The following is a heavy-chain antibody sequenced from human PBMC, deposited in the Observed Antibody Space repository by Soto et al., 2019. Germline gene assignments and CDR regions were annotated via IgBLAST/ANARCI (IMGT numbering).Heavy chain of an antibody. Sequence: QVQLQESGPGLVKPSGTLSLTCAVSSGSISSSNWWSWVRQPPGKGLEWIGEIYHSGSTNYNPSLKSRVTISVDKSKNQFALKLSSVTAADTAVDYWARAWGYGDYYNWFDPWGQGTLVTVSS. CDR1: SGSISSSNW. D-gene: IGHD4-17*01. J-gene: IGHJ5*02. CDR2: IYHSGST. CDR3: ARAWGYGDYYNWFDP. V-gene: IGHV4-4*02.